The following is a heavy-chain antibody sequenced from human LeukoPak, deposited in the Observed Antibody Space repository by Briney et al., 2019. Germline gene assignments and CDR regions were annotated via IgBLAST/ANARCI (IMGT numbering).Heavy chain of an antibody. CDR3: ARDPVVVKDYYYYMDV. J-gene: IGHJ6*03. Sequence: ASVKVSCKASGYTFTSYYIHWVRQAPGQGLEWMGIINPSGGSTSYAQKFQGRVTMTRDMSTSTVYMELSSLGSEDTAVYYCARDPVVVKDYYYYMDVWGKGTTVTVSS. V-gene: IGHV1-46*01. CDR2: INPSGGST. CDR1: GYTFTSYY.